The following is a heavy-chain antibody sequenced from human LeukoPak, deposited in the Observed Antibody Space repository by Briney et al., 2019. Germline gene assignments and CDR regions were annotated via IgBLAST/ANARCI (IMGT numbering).Heavy chain of an antibody. V-gene: IGHV4-61*02. CDR1: GGSISSGSYY. CDR3: ARESMVTATGPYYYYGMDV. D-gene: IGHD2-21*02. J-gene: IGHJ6*02. Sequence: SETLSLTWTVSGGSISSGSYYWSCPRQPAGKGLGWIGRIYTTGRTNYNPSLKSRVTISVDTSKNQFSLKLSSVTAADTAVYYCARESMVTATGPYYYYGMDVWGQGTTVTVSS. CDR2: IYTTGRT.